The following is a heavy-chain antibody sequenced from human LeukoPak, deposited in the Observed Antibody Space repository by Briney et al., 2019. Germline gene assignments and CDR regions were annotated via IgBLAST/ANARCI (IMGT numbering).Heavy chain of an antibody. J-gene: IGHJ4*02. D-gene: IGHD2-2*01. Sequence: ASVKVSCKASGYTFPSYDINWVRQPAGQEVEWMGWMNPNSCNTDYAQKLQGRVTMTRNTTISAAYMELSSLRSEDTAVDDCARGEQDIVVVPAAILGYYFDYWGQGALVTASS. CDR2: MNPNSCNT. CDR3: ARGEQDIVVVPAAILGYYFDY. V-gene: IGHV1-8*01. CDR1: GYTFPSYD.